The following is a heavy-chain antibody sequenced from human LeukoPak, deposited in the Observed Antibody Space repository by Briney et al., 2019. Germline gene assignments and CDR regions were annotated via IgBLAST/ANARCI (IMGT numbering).Heavy chain of an antibody. J-gene: IGHJ6*03. Sequence: GGSLRLSCAASGFIFNSYSMNWVRQAPGKGLEWLSYISSSSTTIYYADSVKGRFTISRDNAKNSLYLQTNSLKAEDTAVYYCARNRFPITGTTNNYYYMDVWGKGTTVTVSS. CDR3: ARNRFPITGTTNNYYYMDV. CDR2: ISSSSTTI. D-gene: IGHD1-7*01. V-gene: IGHV3-48*04. CDR1: GFIFNSYS.